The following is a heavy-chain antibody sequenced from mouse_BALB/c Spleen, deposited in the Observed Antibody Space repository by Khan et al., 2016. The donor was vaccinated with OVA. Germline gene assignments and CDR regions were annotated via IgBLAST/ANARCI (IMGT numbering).Heavy chain of an antibody. CDR2: ISYSGRT. CDR3: ARSVTITTVVATDFDY. Sequence: VELVESGPGLVKPSQSLSLTCTVTGYSITSDYAWNWIRQFPGNKLEWMGYISYSGRTSYNPSLKSRISITRDPSKTQFFLQLNSVTTEDTATXYCARSVTITTVVATDFDYWGQGTTLTVSS. CDR1: GYSITSDYA. D-gene: IGHD1-1*01. V-gene: IGHV3-2*02. J-gene: IGHJ2*01.